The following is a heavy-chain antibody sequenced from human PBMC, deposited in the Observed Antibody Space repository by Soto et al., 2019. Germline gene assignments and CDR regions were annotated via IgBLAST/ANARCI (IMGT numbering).Heavy chain of an antibody. CDR1: GFTFSSYA. J-gene: IGHJ6*02. Sequence: SLRLSCAASGFTFSSYAMHWVRQDPGKGLEWVAVISYDGSNIYYADSVKGRFTISRDNAKNTLYLQMNSLRAEDTAVYYCARERSGGTALPVYDMEVWGQGASV. CDR2: ISYDGSNI. D-gene: IGHD3-10*01. CDR3: ARERSGGTALPVYDMEV. V-gene: IGHV3-30-3*01.